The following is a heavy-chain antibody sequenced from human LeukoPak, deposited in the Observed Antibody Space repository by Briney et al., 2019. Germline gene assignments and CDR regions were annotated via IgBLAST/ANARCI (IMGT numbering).Heavy chain of an antibody. V-gene: IGHV3-7*01. CDR2: INQDGGEK. Sequence: ETLSLTCTVSGGSISSSSYYWGWIRQPPGKGLEWVANINQDGGEKYYVDSVKGRFTISRDNAKNSLYLQMNSLRAEDTAVYHCATGRSCTTCYLPDYWGQGTLVTVSS. J-gene: IGHJ4*02. CDR3: ATGRSCTTCYLPDY. D-gene: IGHD2-2*01. CDR1: GGSISSSSYY.